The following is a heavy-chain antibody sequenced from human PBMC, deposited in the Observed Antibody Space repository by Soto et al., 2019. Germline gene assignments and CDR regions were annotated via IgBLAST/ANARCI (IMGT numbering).Heavy chain of an antibody. CDR1: GFTFSSYA. J-gene: IGHJ1*01. D-gene: IGHD3-3*01. CDR2: ISASGGST. V-gene: IGHV3-23*01. CDR3: AKPYTFFGALEYFQH. Sequence: GGSLRLSCAASGFTFSSYAMSWVRQAPGKGLEWVSAISASGGSTYYADSVKGRFTFSRDNSKNTLYLQMNSLRAEYTAVYYCAKPYTFFGALEYFQHGGQATRFTVS.